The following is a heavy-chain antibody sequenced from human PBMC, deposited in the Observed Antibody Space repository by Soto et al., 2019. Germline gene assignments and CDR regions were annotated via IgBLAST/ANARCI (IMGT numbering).Heavy chain of an antibody. CDR3: VKGVSNSWYSLDY. J-gene: IGHJ4*02. CDR1: GFTFSTYS. D-gene: IGHD6-13*01. CDR2: ISSDGGGT. V-gene: IGHV3-64D*06. Sequence: PGGSLRLSCSASGFTFSTYSMHWVRQAPGKGLEYVSGISSDGGGTYYAGSVKGRFSISRDKSKNTLYLQMSSLRADDTAVYYCVKGVSNSWYSLDYWGQGTLVTVSS.